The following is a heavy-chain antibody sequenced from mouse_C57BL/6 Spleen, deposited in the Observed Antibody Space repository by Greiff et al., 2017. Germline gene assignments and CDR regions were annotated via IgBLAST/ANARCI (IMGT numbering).Heavy chain of an antibody. CDR2: IYPRSGNT. D-gene: IGHD2-1*01. V-gene: IGHV1-81*01. CDR1: GYTFTSYG. Sequence: QVHLKQSGAELARPGASVKLSCKASGYTFTSYGISWVKQRTGQGLEWIGEIYPRSGNTYYNEKFKGKATLTADKSSSTAYMELRSLTSEDSAVYFCARFGNYGGGAMDYWGQGTSVTVSS. CDR3: ARFGNYGGGAMDY. J-gene: IGHJ4*01.